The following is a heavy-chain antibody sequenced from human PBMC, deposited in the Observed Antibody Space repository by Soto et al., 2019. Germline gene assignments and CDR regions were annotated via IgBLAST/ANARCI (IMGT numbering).Heavy chain of an antibody. CDR1: GFTFSNYW. CDR3: AKGMFRGIQLWSPLFDY. Sequence: GGSLRLSCAASGFTFSNYWMYWVRQVPGKGLVWVSRINSDGTRAAYGDSAKGRFTISRDNAKSTLYLQMNSLRAEDTAVYYCAKGMFRGIQLWSPLFDYWGQGTLVTVSS. V-gene: IGHV3-74*01. CDR2: INSDGTRA. D-gene: IGHD5-18*01. J-gene: IGHJ4*02.